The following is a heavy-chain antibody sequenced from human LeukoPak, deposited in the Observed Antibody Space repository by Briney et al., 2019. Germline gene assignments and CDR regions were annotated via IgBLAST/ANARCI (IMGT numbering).Heavy chain of an antibody. CDR2: IRYDGSNK. D-gene: IGHD6-13*01. CDR3: ARDREGSSSWDY. Sequence: GGSLRLSCAASGFTFSSYGMHWVCQAPGKGLEWVAFIRYDGSNKYHADSVKGRFTISRDNSKNTLYLQMNSLRAEDTAVYYCARDREGSSSWDYWGQGTLVAVSS. V-gene: IGHV3-30*02. CDR1: GFTFSSYG. J-gene: IGHJ4*02.